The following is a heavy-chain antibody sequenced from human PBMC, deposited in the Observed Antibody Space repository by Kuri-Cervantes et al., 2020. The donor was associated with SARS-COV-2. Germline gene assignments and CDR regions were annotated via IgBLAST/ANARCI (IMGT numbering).Heavy chain of an antibody. J-gene: IGHJ6*02. CDR3: ARLKVVRGVNTPIYYGMDV. D-gene: IGHD3-10*01. V-gene: IGHV4-38-2*01. CDR2: IYHSGST. CDR1: GYSISSGYY. Sequence: SQTLSLTCAVSGYSISSGYYWGWIRQPPGKGLEWIGSIYHSGSTYYNPSLKSRVTISVDTSKNQFSLKLNSVTAADTAVYYCARLKVVRGVNTPIYYGMDVWGQGTTVTVSS.